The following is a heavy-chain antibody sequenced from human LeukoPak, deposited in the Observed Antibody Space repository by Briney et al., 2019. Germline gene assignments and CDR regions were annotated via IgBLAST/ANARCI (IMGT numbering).Heavy chain of an antibody. CDR3: VRGPYGSGSYY. CDR2: IYYSGTT. D-gene: IGHD3-10*01. CDR1: GGSISSGDYY. V-gene: IGHV4-30-4*01. J-gene: IGHJ4*02. Sequence: PSETLSLTCTVSGGSISSGDYYWSWIRQPPGKGLEWIGYIYYSGTTYYNPSLKSRVTISVDTSKNQFSLKLTSVTAADTAVYFCVRGPYGSGSYYWGQGTLVTVSS.